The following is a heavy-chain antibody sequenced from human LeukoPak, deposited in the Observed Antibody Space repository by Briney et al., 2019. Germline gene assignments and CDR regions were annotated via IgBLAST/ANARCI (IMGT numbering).Heavy chain of an antibody. CDR3: AKDERYCSSTSCPTHYYFDY. J-gene: IGHJ4*02. Sequence: GGSLRLSCAASGFAFSNYGMNWVRQAPGKGLEWVSGITGSGSTTYYADSVKGRFTISRDNSKNTLYLQMNSLRAEDTAVYYCAKDERYCSSTSCPTHYYFDYWGQGTLVTVSS. CDR2: ITGSGSTT. CDR1: GFAFSNYG. D-gene: IGHD2-2*01. V-gene: IGHV3-23*01.